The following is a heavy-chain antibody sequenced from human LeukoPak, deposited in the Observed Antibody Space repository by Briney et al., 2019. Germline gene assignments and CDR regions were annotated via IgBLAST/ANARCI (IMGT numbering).Heavy chain of an antibody. J-gene: IGHJ4*02. CDR2: IKQDGSEK. CDR1: GFTSSSYW. D-gene: IGHD3-22*01. Sequence: PGGSLRLSCAASGFTSSSYWMSWVRQAPGKGLEWVANIKQDGSEKYYVDSVKGRFTISRDNAKNSLYLQMNSLRAEDTAVYYCARDRDSSGYHFDYWGQGTLVTVSS. V-gene: IGHV3-7*01. CDR3: ARDRDSSGYHFDY.